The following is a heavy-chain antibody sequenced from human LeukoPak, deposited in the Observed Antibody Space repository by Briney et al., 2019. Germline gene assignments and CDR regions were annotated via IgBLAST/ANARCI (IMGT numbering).Heavy chain of an antibody. V-gene: IGHV3-48*01. Sequence: PGGSLRLSCAASGFTFSAYSMPWVRQAPGKGLEWVSYISSSSSTIYYADSVRGRFTISRDNAKNSLYLQMNSLRAEDTAVYYCAKVGYSYGFYFDYWGQGTLVTVSS. CDR1: GFTFSAYS. CDR3: AKVGYSYGFYFDY. D-gene: IGHD5-18*01. J-gene: IGHJ4*02. CDR2: ISSSSSTI.